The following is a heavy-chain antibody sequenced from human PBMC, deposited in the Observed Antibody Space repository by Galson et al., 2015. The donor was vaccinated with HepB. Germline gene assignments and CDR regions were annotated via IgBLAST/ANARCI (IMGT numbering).Heavy chain of an antibody. CDR3: ARDRGYSSNFYYGMDV. CDR2: ISTSSSMI. J-gene: IGHJ6*02. CDR1: GFNFRSYS. D-gene: IGHD6-13*01. Sequence: SLRLSCAASGFNFRSYSMNWVRQAPGKGLEWVSYISTSSSMINYADSVKGRFTSSRDNAKKSVDLQMNSLRDEDTAVYYCARDRGYSSNFYYGMDVWGQGTTVTVSS. V-gene: IGHV3-48*02.